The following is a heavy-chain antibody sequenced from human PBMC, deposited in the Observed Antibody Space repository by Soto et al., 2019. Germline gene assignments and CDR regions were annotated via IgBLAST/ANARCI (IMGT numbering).Heavy chain of an antibody. CDR3: ARGLSSRWMGY. Sequence: QVQLQQWGAGLLKPSETLSLTCAVYGGSFSGYYWSWIRQPPGKGLEWIGEINHSGSTNYNPSLKSRVTISVDTSKNQFSLKLSSVSAADTAVYYCARGLSSRWMGYWGQGTLVTVSS. J-gene: IGHJ4*02. D-gene: IGHD6-13*01. CDR1: GGSFSGYY. CDR2: INHSGST. V-gene: IGHV4-34*01.